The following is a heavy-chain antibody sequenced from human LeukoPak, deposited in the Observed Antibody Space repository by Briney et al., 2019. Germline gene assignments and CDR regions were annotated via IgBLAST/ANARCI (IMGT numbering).Heavy chain of an antibody. CDR1: GXTFSNYW. V-gene: IGHV3-74*01. CDR3: VRDKEVVTGIGWFDP. Sequence: QPGGSLRLSSAASGXTFSNYWMHWVRQAPGKGLVWVSRIDSDGKSTNYADSVKGRFTISRDNAKNTLYLQMNSLRVEDTAVYYCVRDKEVVTGIGWFDPWGQGTLVTVSS. J-gene: IGHJ5*02. CDR2: IDSDGKST. D-gene: IGHD2-21*02.